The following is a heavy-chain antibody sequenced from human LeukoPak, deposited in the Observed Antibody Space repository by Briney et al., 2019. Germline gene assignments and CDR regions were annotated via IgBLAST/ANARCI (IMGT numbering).Heavy chain of an antibody. J-gene: IGHJ4*02. V-gene: IGHV3-23*01. D-gene: IGHD1-26*01. Sequence: GGSLRLSCAASGFTFSSYSMNWVRQAPGRGLEWVSAISVTGGSTYSADSVKGRFTISRDNSKNTLYLQMNSLRAEDTAAYYCAKHSRGSFRGASAFDYWGQGTVVTVSS. CDR1: GFTFSSYS. CDR3: AKHSRGSFRGASAFDY. CDR2: ISVTGGST.